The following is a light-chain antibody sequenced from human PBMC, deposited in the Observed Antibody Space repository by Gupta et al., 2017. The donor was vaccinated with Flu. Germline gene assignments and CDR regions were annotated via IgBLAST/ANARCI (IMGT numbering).Light chain of an antibody. V-gene: IGKV2-40*01. J-gene: IGKJ1*01. CDR1: QSLFNTDDGNSY. CDR3: RQCLVFPWT. Sequence: IEMTQTPLPLSVTPGERASISCTSSQSLFNTDDGNSYLERYLHKPGQPPQLLIYIDSSRPSGIPDRFSGSGTGTHFTLGISDGDAEDVGMYCSRQCLVFPWTFGRGTRVEIK. CDR2: IDS.